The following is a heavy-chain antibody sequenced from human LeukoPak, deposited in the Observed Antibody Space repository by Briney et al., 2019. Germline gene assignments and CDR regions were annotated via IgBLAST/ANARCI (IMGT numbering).Heavy chain of an antibody. CDR2: INHSGGT. J-gene: IGHJ6*03. Sequence: SETLSLTCAVYGGSFSGYYWSWIRQPPGKGLEWIGEINHSGGTNYNPSLKSRVTISVDTSKNQFSLKLSSVTAADTAVYYCARLRALYCSGGSCYSSYYYYYMDVWGKGTTVTISS. CDR3: ARLRALYCSGGSCYSSYYYYYMDV. CDR1: GGSFSGYY. D-gene: IGHD2-15*01. V-gene: IGHV4-34*01.